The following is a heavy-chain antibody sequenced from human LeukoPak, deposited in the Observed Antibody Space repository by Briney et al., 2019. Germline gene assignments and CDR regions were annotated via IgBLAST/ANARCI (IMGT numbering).Heavy chain of an antibody. Sequence: PGGSLKLSCAASGFTFSGSAMHWVRQASGKGLEWVGRIRSKANSYATAYGASVKGRFTISRDDSKNTAYLQMNSLKIEDTAVYYCTRLWGDCGGDCYSRDYWGQGTLVTVSS. D-gene: IGHD2-21*02. V-gene: IGHV3-73*01. J-gene: IGHJ4*02. CDR2: IRSKANSYAT. CDR3: TRLWGDCGGDCYSRDY. CDR1: GFTFSGSA.